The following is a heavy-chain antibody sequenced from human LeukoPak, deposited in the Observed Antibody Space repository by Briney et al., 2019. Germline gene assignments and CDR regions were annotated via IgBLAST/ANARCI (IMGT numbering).Heavy chain of an antibody. V-gene: IGHV1-18*01. Sequence: GASVKVSCKASGGTFSSYAISWVRQAPGQGLEWMGWISAYNGNTNYAQKLQGRVTMTTDTSTSTAYMELRSLRSDDTAVYYCARDLGLENSSAVDVWGKGATVTVSS. CDR2: ISAYNGNT. J-gene: IGHJ6*04. CDR1: GGTFSSYA. D-gene: IGHD3-22*01. CDR3: ARDLGLENSSAVDV.